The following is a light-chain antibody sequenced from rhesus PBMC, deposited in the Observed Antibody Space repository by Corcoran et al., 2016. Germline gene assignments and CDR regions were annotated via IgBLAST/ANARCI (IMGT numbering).Light chain of an antibody. Sequence: DIQMTQSPSSLSASVGDTVTITCRASQGISSYLAWYQQKPGKAPKPLIYYASNLESGVPSRFSGSGSGTEFTLTIISLQPEDFATYCCQQYNSAPWTCGQGTKVEIK. J-gene: IGKJ1*01. V-gene: IGKV1-37*01. CDR1: QGISSY. CDR3: QQYNSAPWT. CDR2: YAS.